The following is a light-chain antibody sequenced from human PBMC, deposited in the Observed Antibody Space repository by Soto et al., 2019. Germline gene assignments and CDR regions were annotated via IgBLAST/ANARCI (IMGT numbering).Light chain of an antibody. J-gene: IGKJ1*01. CDR2: DAS. CDR3: QQRSNWPPWT. V-gene: IGKV3-11*01. Sequence: EIVLTQSPATLSLSPGERATLSCRASQSVSSDLAWYQQKPGQAPRLLIYDASNRATGIPARFSGSGSGTAFTLTISILEPEDFAVYYCQQRSNWPPWTVGRGTKVDIK. CDR1: QSVSSD.